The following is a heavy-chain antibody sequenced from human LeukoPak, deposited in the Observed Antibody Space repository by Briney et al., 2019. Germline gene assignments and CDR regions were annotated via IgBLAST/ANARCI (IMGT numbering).Heavy chain of an antibody. CDR1: GFTFSSYS. Sequence: PGGSLRLSCAASGFTFSSYSMNWVRQAPGKGLEWVSSISSSSSYIYYADSVKGRFTISRDNAKNSLYLQMNSLRAEDTAVYYCVRDGDRAMVGSWFDPWGQGTLVTVSS. J-gene: IGHJ5*02. CDR3: VRDGDRAMVGSWFDP. CDR2: ISSSSSYI. V-gene: IGHV3-21*01. D-gene: IGHD5-18*01.